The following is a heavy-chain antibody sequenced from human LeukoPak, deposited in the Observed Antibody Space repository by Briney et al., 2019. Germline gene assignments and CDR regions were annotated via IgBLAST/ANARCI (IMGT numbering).Heavy chain of an antibody. D-gene: IGHD6-13*01. CDR2: IWYDGSNK. CDR3: ARVRISSSSWYYFDY. Sequence: GGSLRLSCAASGFTFSSYGMHWVRQAPGKGLEWVAVIWYDGSNKYYADSVKGRFTISRDNSKNTLYLQMNSLRAEDTAVYYCARVRISSSSWYYFDYWGQGTLVTVSS. J-gene: IGHJ4*02. CDR1: GFTFSSYG. V-gene: IGHV3-33*08.